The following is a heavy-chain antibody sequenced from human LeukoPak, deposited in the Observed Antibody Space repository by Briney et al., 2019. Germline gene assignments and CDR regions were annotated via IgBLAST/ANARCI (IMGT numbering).Heavy chain of an antibody. CDR1: GFTFSTYW. CDR2: IKQDESEK. V-gene: IGHV3-7*01. CDR3: ARERQNKDFWSGGDY. D-gene: IGHD3-3*01. J-gene: IGHJ4*02. Sequence: PGGSLRLSCAASGFTFSTYWMSWVRQAPGKGLEWVANIKQDESEKYYVDSAKGRFTISRDNAKNSLYLQMNSLRAEDTAVYYCARERQNKDFWSGGDYWGQGTLVTVSS.